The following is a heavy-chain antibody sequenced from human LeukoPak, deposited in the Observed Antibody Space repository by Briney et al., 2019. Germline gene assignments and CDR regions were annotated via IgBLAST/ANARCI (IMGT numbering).Heavy chain of an antibody. Sequence: GASVKAPWKASGYTFTSFGISWVRQAPGQGLEWMGWISAYNGNTNYAQKLQGRVTIATDTSTSTAYMELRSLRSDDTAVYYCARATSYDAFDYWGQGTLVTVSS. CDR3: ARATSYDAFDY. D-gene: IGHD2-2*01. CDR2: ISAYNGNT. CDR1: GYTFTSFG. V-gene: IGHV1-18*01. J-gene: IGHJ4*02.